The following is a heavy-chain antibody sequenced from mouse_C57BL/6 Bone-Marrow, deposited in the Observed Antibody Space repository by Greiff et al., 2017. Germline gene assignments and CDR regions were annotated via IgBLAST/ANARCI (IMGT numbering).Heavy chain of an antibody. V-gene: IGHV1-69*01. D-gene: IGHD2-3*01. CDR3: ARGWLLPAMDY. J-gene: IGHJ4*01. CDR2: IDPSDSYT. CDR1: GYTFTSYW. Sequence: VQLQQPGAELVMPGASVKLSCKASGYTFTSYWMHWVKQRPGQGLEWIGEIDPSDSYTNYNQQFKGKSTLTVDKSSSTAYMQLSSLTSEDSAVYYCARGWLLPAMDYWGQGTSVTVSS.